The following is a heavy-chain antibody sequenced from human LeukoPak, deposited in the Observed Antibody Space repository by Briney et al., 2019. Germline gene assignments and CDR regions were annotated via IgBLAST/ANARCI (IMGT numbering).Heavy chain of an antibody. J-gene: IGHJ4*02. CDR2: IYSVSST. V-gene: IGHV3-66*04. Sequence: PGGSLRLSCAASGFTVSSNYMSWVRQAPGKGLEWVSLIYSVSSTYYADSVKGRFTISRDNSKNTLYLQMNSLRAEDTAVYYCARQRGRTHFDYWGQGTLVTVSS. CDR3: ARQRGRTHFDY. CDR1: GFTVSSNY.